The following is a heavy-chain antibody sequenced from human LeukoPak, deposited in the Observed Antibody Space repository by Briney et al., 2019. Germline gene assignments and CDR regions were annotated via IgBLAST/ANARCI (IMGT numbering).Heavy chain of an antibody. D-gene: IGHD3-22*01. J-gene: IGHJ4*02. CDR1: GFTVSSNY. Sequence: GGSLRLSCAASGFTVSSNYMSWVRQAPGKGLEWVSVIYSGGSTYYADSVKGRFTISRDNSKNTLYLQMNSLRAEDTAVYYCAKIKTSGSGYDDYWGQGALVTVSS. V-gene: IGHV3-53*01. CDR2: IYSGGST. CDR3: AKIKTSGSGYDDY.